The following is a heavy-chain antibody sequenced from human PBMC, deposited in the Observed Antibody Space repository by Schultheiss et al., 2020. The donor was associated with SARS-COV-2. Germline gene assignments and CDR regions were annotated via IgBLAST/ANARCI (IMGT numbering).Heavy chain of an antibody. Sequence: GGSLRLSCAASGFTFDDYAMHWVRQAPGKGLEWVSLISGDGGSTYYADSVKGRFTISRDNSKNSLYLQMNSLRTEDTALYYCARAHPYSSSWYGPVDYWGQGTLVTVSS. CDR3: ARAHPYSSSWYGPVDY. J-gene: IGHJ4*02. CDR1: GFTFDDYA. CDR2: ISGDGGST. V-gene: IGHV3-43*02. D-gene: IGHD6-13*01.